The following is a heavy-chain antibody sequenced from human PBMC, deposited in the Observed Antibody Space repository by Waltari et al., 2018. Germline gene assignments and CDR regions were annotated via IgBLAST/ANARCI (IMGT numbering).Heavy chain of an antibody. V-gene: IGHV4-31*03. J-gene: IGHJ6*03. CDR3: ARGAGDSSGYYGDYYYYYMDV. CDR1: GGSISSGGYY. CDR2: IYYSGST. Sequence: QVQLQESGPGLVKPSQTLSLTCTVSGGSISSGGYYWSWIRQHPGKGLEWIGYIYYSGSTYYNPSLKSRVTISVGTSKNQFSLKLSSVTAADTAVYYCARGAGDSSGYYGDYYYYYMDVWGKGTTVTVSS. D-gene: IGHD3-22*01.